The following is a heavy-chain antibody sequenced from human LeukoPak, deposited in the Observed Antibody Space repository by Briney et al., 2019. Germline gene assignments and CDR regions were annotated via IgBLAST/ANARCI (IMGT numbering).Heavy chain of an antibody. V-gene: IGHV4-59*01. CDR1: GGSISNS. CDR3: ARGGVTIFGVATPTNWFDP. CDR2: IHYNGSP. D-gene: IGHD3-3*01. J-gene: IGHJ5*02. Sequence: SETLSLTCTVSGGSISNSWSWIRQPPGKGLEWIGYIHYNGSPNYNPSLQSRVTISVDTSKNQFSLKLSSVTAADTAVYYCARGGVTIFGVATPTNWFDPWGQGTLVTVSS.